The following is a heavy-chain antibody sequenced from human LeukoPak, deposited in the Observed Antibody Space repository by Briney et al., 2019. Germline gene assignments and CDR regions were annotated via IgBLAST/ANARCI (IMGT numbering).Heavy chain of an antibody. CDR3: ARGGRRNWFDP. CDR1: GFTFSSYS. V-gene: IGHV3-21*01. D-gene: IGHD3-16*01. J-gene: IGHJ5*02. Sequence: GGSLRLSCAASGFTFSSYSMNWVRQAPGKGLEWVSSISSSSSYTYYADSVKGRFTISRDNAKNSLYLQMNSLRAEDTAVYYCARGGRRNWFDPWGQGTLVTVSS. CDR2: ISSSSSYT.